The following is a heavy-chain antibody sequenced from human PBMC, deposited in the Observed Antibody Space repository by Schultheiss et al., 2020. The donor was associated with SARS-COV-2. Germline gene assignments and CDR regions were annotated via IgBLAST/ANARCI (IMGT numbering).Heavy chain of an antibody. CDR1: GFSFKTYL. Sequence: GGSLRLSCAASGFSFKTYLMNWVRQAPGKGLEWVSRISRSSDTILYADSVQGRFIISRDNVKNSVYLQMNSLRAEDTAVYYCAAEYPGGYDYLAHWGQGTLVTVAS. V-gene: IGHV3-48*01. J-gene: IGHJ4*02. D-gene: IGHD5-12*01. CDR2: ISRSSDTI. CDR3: AAEYPGGYDYLAH.